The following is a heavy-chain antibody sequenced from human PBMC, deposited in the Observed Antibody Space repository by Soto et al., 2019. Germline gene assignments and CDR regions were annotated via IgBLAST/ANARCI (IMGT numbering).Heavy chain of an antibody. CDR2: IYWDDDK. CDR3: AHTWGDILTGYWFDP. V-gene: IGHV2-5*02. Sequence: QITLKESGPTLVKPTQTLTMTCTFSGFSLSTSGVGVGWIRQPPGKALEWLALIYWDDDKRYSPSLKSRLTITKDTSKNQVVLTMTNMDPVDTATYYCAHTWGDILTGYWFDPWGQGTLVTVSS. CDR1: GFSLSTSGVG. D-gene: IGHD3-9*01. J-gene: IGHJ5*02.